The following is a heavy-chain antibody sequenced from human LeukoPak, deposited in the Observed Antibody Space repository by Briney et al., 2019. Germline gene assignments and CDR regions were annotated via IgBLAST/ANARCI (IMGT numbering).Heavy chain of an antibody. Sequence: GGSLRLSCAASGLTFSDYYMSWIRQAPGKGLEWVSYISSSGSTIYYADSVKGRFTISRDDAKNSLYLQMNSLRAEDTAVYYCARGKYGGYLYYFDYWGQGTLVTVSS. D-gene: IGHD5-12*01. CDR3: ARGKYGGYLYYFDY. CDR1: GLTFSDYY. V-gene: IGHV3-11*04. J-gene: IGHJ4*02. CDR2: ISSSGSTI.